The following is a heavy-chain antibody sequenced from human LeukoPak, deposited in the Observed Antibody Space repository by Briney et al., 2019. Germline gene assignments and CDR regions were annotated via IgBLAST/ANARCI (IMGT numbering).Heavy chain of an antibody. J-gene: IGHJ4*02. CDR3: ATESWIQGEDY. Sequence: PSETLSLTCTVSGVSISIYYWSWVRQPPGKGLEWIGYLYFDGSTKCNPSLKSRVTISADTSKNQFSLNLSYVTAADTAVYYCATESWIQGEDYWGQGTLVTVSS. CDR2: LYFDGST. CDR1: GVSISIYY. D-gene: IGHD5-18*01. V-gene: IGHV4-59*08.